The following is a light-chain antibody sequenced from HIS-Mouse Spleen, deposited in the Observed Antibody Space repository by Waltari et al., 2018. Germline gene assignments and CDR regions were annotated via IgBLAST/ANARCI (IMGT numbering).Light chain of an antibody. J-gene: IGKJ2*01. Sequence: DIVMTQSPDSLAVPLGERATINCKSRQSVLYSTNNKNYLAWYQQKPGQPPKLLIYWASTRESGVPDRFSGSGSGTDFTLTISSLQAEDVAVYYCQQYYSTPHTFGQGTKLEIK. CDR1: QSVLYSTNNKNY. CDR3: QQYYSTPHT. V-gene: IGKV4-1*01. CDR2: WAS.